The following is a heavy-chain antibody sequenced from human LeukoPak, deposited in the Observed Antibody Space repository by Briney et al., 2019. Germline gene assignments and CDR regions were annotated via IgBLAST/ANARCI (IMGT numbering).Heavy chain of an antibody. Sequence: VGSPRLSSAPSLFTSTSYWMHCVRQAPGTGLVRVSRINSDVSVTSYADSVKGRFTISRDNAKNTMYLQMNSLRAEDTAVYDCARASEYDSSGYYYDYWGQGTLVTVSS. CDR3: ARASEYDSSGYYYDY. V-gene: IGHV3-74*01. D-gene: IGHD3-22*01. J-gene: IGHJ4*02. CDR1: LFTSTSYW. CDR2: INSDVSVT.